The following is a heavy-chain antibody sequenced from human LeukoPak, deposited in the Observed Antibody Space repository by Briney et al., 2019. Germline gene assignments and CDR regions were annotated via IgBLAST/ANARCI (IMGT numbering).Heavy chain of an antibody. J-gene: IGHJ3*02. V-gene: IGHV4-4*07. CDR1: GGSISTYY. CDR2: IYTSGST. D-gene: IGHD5-18*01. Sequence: PSETLSLTCTVSGGSISTYYWNWIRQPAGKGLEWIGRIYTSGSTNYNPSLKSRVSMSVDTSKNQFSLKLSSVTAADTAVYYCARAGVYSFLDAFDIWGQGTMVTVSS. CDR3: ARAGVYSFLDAFDI.